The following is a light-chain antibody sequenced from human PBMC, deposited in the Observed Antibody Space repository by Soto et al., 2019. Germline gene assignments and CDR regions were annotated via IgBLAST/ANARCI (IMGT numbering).Light chain of an antibody. Sequence: QSVLTQPASVSGSPGQSIPISFAGTTNDVGAYNYVAWYQHHPGKAPILLIYEVSSRPSWISYRFSGSKSGNMASLTISGLQAEDEADYYCSSSSTTNTVVFGGGTK. CDR2: EVS. CDR3: SSSSTTNTVV. CDR1: TNDVGAYNY. J-gene: IGLJ2*01. V-gene: IGLV2-14*01.